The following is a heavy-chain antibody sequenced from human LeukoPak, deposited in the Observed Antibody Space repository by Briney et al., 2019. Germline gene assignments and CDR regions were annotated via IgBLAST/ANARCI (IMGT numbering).Heavy chain of an antibody. CDR1: GFTFSSYW. J-gene: IGHJ6*03. CDR3: AKDQGRNYYYYMDV. V-gene: IGHV3-74*01. Sequence: GGSLRLSCAASGFTFSSYWMHWVRQAPGKGLVWVSRINSDGSSTSYADSVKGRFTISRDNAKNTLYLQMNSLRAEDTAVYYCAKDQGRNYYYYMDVWGKGTTVTISS. D-gene: IGHD2-15*01. CDR2: INSDGSST.